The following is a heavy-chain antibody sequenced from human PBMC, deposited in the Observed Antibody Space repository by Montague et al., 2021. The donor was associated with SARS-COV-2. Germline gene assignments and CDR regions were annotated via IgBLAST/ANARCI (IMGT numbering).Heavy chain of an antibody. CDR1: GGSINIITYY. CDR3: ARHQRYTRGGSWFDP. D-gene: IGHD2-2*02. V-gene: IGHV4-39*01. CDR2: IYHTGSA. J-gene: IGHJ5*02. Sequence: SETLSLTCTVSGGSINIITYYWAWIRQPPGKGLEWVGSIYHTGSAFYSPSLKSRVAISVDTPKNQFSLNLNSVTAADTAIYYCARHQRYTRGGSWFDPWGQGTLVTVSS.